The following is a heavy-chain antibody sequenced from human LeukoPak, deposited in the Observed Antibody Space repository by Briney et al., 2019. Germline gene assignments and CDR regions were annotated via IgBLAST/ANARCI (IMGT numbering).Heavy chain of an antibody. CDR1: GGSISSYY. Sequence: SETLSLTCTVSGGSISSYYWSWIRQPPGTGLEWIGYIYYSVRTNYNPSLKSRVTISVDTSKNQFSLKLSSVTAADTAVYYCARVGSSRSYYDSSGYSVLGWFDPWGQGTLVTVSS. CDR2: IYYSVRT. D-gene: IGHD3-22*01. V-gene: IGHV4-59*01. J-gene: IGHJ5*02. CDR3: ARVGSSRSYYDSSGYSVLGWFDP.